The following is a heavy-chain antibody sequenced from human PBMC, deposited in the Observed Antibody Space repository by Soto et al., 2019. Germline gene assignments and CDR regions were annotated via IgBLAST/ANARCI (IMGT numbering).Heavy chain of an antibody. CDR2: ISSSSSYI. D-gene: IGHD2-15*01. Sequence: EVQLVESGGGLVKPGGSLRLSCADSGFTFSSYSMNWVRHAPGKGLEWVSSISSSSSYIYYADSVKGRFTISRDNAKNSLYLQMNSLRAEDTAVYYCARGKEVAATRHPNSFDPWGQGTLVTVSS. CDR1: GFTFSSYS. J-gene: IGHJ5*02. CDR3: ARGKEVAATRHPNSFDP. V-gene: IGHV3-21*01.